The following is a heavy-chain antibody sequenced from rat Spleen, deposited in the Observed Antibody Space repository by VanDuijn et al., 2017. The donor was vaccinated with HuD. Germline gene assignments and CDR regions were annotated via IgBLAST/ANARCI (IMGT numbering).Heavy chain of an antibody. V-gene: IGHV3-3*01. J-gene: IGHJ2*01. CDR3: ARGYYDGYYHLY. CDR2: IDRAGSA. CDR1: DYSITSNF. D-gene: IGHD1-12*03. Sequence: EVQLQESGPGLVKPSQSLSLTCSVTDYSITSNFWGWIRKFPGNKLEWMGYIDRAGSAHYNPSLKSRISITRDTSKNRFFLRVNSVTTEDTATYHCARGYYDGYYHLYWGQGVMVTVSS.